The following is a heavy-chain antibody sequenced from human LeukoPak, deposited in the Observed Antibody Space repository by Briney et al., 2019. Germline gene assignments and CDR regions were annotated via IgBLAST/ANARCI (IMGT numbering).Heavy chain of an antibody. CDR2: IYYSGST. CDR3: ARVDTAMVRGSSWFDP. J-gene: IGHJ5*02. V-gene: IGHV4-31*03. CDR1: GGSISSGGYY. Sequence: SQTLSLTCTVSGGSISSGGYYWSWIRQHPGKGLEWIGYIYYSGSTYYNLSLKSRVTTSVDRSKNQFSLKLSSVTAADTAVYYCARVDTAMVRGSSWFDPWGQGTLVTVSS. D-gene: IGHD5-18*01.